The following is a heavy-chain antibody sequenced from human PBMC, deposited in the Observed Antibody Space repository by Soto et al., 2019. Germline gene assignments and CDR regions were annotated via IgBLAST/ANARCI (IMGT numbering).Heavy chain of an antibody. V-gene: IGHV3-23*01. CDR2: ISGSGGST. J-gene: IGHJ3*02. CDR3: AKEGPSSSWYCDAFDI. D-gene: IGHD6-13*01. Sequence: GGSLRLSCAASGFTFSSYAMSWVRQAPGKGLEWDSAISGSGGSTYYADSVKGRFTISRDNSKNTLYLQMNSLRAEDTAVYYCAKEGPSSSWYCDAFDIWGQGTMVTVSS. CDR1: GFTFSSYA.